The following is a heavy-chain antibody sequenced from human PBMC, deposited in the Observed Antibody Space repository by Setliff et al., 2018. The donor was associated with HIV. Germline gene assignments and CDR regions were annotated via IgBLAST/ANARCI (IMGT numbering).Heavy chain of an antibody. D-gene: IGHD5-18*01. J-gene: IGHJ4*01. CDR1: GYSISSDYY. CDR3: ARVNTDLVYFDY. CDR2: IYHSGTT. Sequence: SETLSLTCVVSGYSISSDYYWGWLRQAPGRGLDWIGTIYHSGTTYYNPSLKSRVTMSVDPSKEQFSLRLISVTAADTAVYYCARVNTDLVYFDYWGHGTLVTVSS. V-gene: IGHV4-38-2*01.